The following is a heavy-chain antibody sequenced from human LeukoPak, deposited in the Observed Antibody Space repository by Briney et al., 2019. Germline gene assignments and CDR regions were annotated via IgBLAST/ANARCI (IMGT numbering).Heavy chain of an antibody. CDR1: GFTLSSYG. Sequence: GRSLRLSCAASGFTLSSYGMHWVRQAPGKGLEWVAVIWYDGSNKYYADSVKGRFTISRDNSKNTLYLQMNSLRAEDTAVYYCASGGGARYYYYGMDVWGQGTTVTVSS. D-gene: IGHD3-16*01. V-gene: IGHV3-33*01. CDR3: ASGGGARYYYYGMDV. CDR2: IWYDGSNK. J-gene: IGHJ6*02.